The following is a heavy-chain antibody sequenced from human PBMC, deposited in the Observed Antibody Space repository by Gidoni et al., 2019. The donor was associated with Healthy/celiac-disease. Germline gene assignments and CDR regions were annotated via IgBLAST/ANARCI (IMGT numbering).Heavy chain of an antibody. J-gene: IGHJ4*02. Sequence: QVQLQESGPGLVKPSGTLSLTCAVSGGSISSSNWWSWVRQPPGKGLEWIGEIYHGGSTNYNPSLKSRVTISVDKSKNQFYLKLSSVTAADTAVYYCARVSHLSNDYGDYGVDYWGQGTLVTVSS. D-gene: IGHD4-17*01. CDR1: GGSISSSNW. V-gene: IGHV4-4*02. CDR3: ARVSHLSNDYGDYGVDY. CDR2: IYHGGST.